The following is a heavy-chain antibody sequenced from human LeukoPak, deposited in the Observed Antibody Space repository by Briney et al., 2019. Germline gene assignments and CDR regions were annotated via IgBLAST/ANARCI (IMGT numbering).Heavy chain of an antibody. CDR1: GGSISSYY. Sequence: SETLSLTCTVSGGSISSYYWSWIRQPPGKGLEWIGYIYYSGSTNYNPSLKSRVTISVDTSKNQFSLKLSSVTAADTAVYYCARAQAPARYYYYMDVWGKGTTVTVSS. CDR3: ARAQAPARYYYYMDV. J-gene: IGHJ6*03. D-gene: IGHD6-6*01. V-gene: IGHV4-59*01. CDR2: IYYSGST.